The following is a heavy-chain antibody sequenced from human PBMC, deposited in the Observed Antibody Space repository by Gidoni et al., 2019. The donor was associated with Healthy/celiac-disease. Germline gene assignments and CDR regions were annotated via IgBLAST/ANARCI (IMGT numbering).Heavy chain of an antibody. CDR1: GFTFSSYS. CDR3: ARDRAVYYYGSGSTIGYYYGKDV. V-gene: IGHV3-21*01. J-gene: IGHJ6*02. D-gene: IGHD3-10*01. Sequence: EVQLVESGVGLVKPGGSLRHSCAASGFTFSSYSMNWVRQAPGKGMEWVSYISSSSSYIYYADSVKGRFTISRDNAKNSLYLQMNSLRAEDTAVYYCARDRAVYYYGSGSTIGYYYGKDVLGQGTTVTVSS. CDR2: ISSSSSYI.